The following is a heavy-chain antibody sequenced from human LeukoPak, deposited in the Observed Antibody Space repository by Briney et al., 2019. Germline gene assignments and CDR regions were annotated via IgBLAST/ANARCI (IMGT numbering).Heavy chain of an antibody. D-gene: IGHD6-19*01. CDR1: GFTFSSYA. CDR2: ISGSGGST. CDR3: AKDHTISGWSNL. V-gene: IGHV3-23*01. J-gene: IGHJ4*02. Sequence: GSLRLSCAASGFTFSSYAMSWVRQAPGKGLEWVSAISGSGGSTYYAGSVKGRFTISRDNSKNTLYLQMNNLRADDTAVYYCAKDHTISGWSNLWGQGTLVTVSS.